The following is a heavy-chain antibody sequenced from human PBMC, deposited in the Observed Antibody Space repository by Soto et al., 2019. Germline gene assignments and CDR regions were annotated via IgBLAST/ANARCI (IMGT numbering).Heavy chain of an antibody. Sequence: GGSLRLSCAASGFTFSNYGMHWVRQAPGKGLEWVAIISYDGGNKYYADSVKGRFTISRDNSKNTLYLQMNSLRIEDTAVYYCARELERVFDYWGQGPLVTVSS. V-gene: IGHV3-30*03. D-gene: IGHD1-1*01. CDR1: GFTFSNYG. J-gene: IGHJ4*02. CDR3: ARELERVFDY. CDR2: ISYDGGNK.